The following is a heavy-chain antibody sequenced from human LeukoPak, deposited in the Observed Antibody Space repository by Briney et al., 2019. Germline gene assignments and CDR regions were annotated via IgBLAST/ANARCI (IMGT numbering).Heavy chain of an antibody. V-gene: IGHV3-33*01. CDR3: ASEDRSGYSAVDY. Sequence: GGSLRLSCAASGFSLSSYGKHWLRQAPGKGLEWVAVIWYDGSNKYYADSVKGRFTISRDNSKNTLYLQMNSLRAEDTAVYYCASEDRSGYSAVDYWGQGNLVTVSS. CDR2: IWYDGSNK. J-gene: IGHJ4*02. D-gene: IGHD3-22*01. CDR1: GFSLSSYG.